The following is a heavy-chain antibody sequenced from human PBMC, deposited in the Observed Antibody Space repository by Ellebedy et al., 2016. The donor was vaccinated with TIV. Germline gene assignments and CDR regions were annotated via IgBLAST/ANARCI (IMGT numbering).Heavy chain of an antibody. CDR3: ARDSAFLRAPYGMDV. J-gene: IGHJ6*02. V-gene: IGHV1-69*13. CDR2: IIPIFGTA. Sequence: SVKVSXXASGGTFSSYAISWVRQAPGQGLEWMGGIIPIFGTANYAQKFQGRVTITADESTSTAYMELSSLRSEDTAVYYCARDSAFLRAPYGMDVWGQGTTVTVSS. D-gene: IGHD2/OR15-2a*01. CDR1: GGTFSSYA.